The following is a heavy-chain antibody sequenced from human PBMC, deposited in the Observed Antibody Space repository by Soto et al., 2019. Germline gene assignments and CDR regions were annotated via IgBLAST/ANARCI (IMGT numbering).Heavy chain of an antibody. J-gene: IGHJ6*02. V-gene: IGHV1-69*13. CDR1: GVTFSRYA. CDR2: FIPIYGTR. CDR3: ARAERPYGDYDNYYYAMDV. D-gene: IGHD4-17*01. Sequence: ASVKGSCKASGVTFSRYAITWVRRAPGQGLEWIGGFIPIYGTRNYAQKFQGRVTITADESTSTAYMELSSLRSEDTAVYYCARAERPYGDYDNYYYAMDVWDQGTSVTVSS.